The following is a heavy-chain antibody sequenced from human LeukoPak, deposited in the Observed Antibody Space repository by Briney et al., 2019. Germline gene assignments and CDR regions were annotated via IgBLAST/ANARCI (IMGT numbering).Heavy chain of an antibody. CDR2: ISGSSSDI. Sequence: GGSLRLSCAASGFTFRNHAMNWVRQAPGKGLEWVSSISGSSSDIYYADSVKGRFTISRDNAKNSLYLQMNSLRAEDTAVYYCARPMVRGEYAFDIWGQGTMVTVSS. V-gene: IGHV3-21*01. D-gene: IGHD3-10*01. J-gene: IGHJ3*02. CDR3: ARPMVRGEYAFDI. CDR1: GFTFRNHA.